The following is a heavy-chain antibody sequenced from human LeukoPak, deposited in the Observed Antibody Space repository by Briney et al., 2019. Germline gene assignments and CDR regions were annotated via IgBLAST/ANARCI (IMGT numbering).Heavy chain of an antibody. D-gene: IGHD3-22*01. Sequence: GGSLRLSCAASGFTFSNYAMSWVRQAPGKGLEWVSGNSGGGGSTYYAASVKGRLTISRDKSKNTLYLRMHRLRAEDTAVYYCAKVGIRISLIVVVFTTADDWYFDLWGRGTLVTVSS. CDR3: AKVGIRISLIVVVFTTADDWYFDL. V-gene: IGHV3-23*01. CDR2: NSGGGGST. CDR1: GFTFSNYA. J-gene: IGHJ2*01.